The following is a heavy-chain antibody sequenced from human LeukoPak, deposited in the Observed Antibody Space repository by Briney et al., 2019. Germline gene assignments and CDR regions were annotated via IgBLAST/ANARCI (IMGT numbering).Heavy chain of an antibody. CDR1: GFTVSSNY. D-gene: IGHD2-2*01. CDR3: AKGLYCSSTSCPKAYNWFDP. V-gene: IGHV3-53*01. CDR2: IYSDGST. J-gene: IGHJ5*02. Sequence: GGSLRLSCAASGFTVSSNYMSWVRQAPGKGLEWVSVIYSDGSTYYADSVKGRFTISRDNSKNTLYLQMNSLRAEDTAVYYCAKGLYCSSTSCPKAYNWFDPWGQGTLVTVSS.